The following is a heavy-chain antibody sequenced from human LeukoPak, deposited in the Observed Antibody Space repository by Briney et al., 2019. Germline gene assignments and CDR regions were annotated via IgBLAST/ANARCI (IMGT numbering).Heavy chain of an antibody. D-gene: IGHD3-10*01. V-gene: IGHV3-23*01. CDR2: ISGSGGST. CDR3: AKEFQITMVRGHYWVYDY. CDR1: GFTFSSYA. J-gene: IGHJ4*02. Sequence: PGGSLRLSCAASGFTFSSYAMSWVRQAPGKGLEWVSAISGSGGSTYYADSVKGRFTISRDNSKNTLYLQMNSLRAEDTAVYYCAKEFQITMVRGHYWVYDYWGQGTLVTVSS.